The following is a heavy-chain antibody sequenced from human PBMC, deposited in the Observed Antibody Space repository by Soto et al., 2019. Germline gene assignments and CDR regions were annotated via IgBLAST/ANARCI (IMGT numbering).Heavy chain of an antibody. J-gene: IGHJ6*02. Sequence: QVQLVESGGGVVQPGRSLRLSCAASGFTFSNYGMHWVRQAPGKGLEWVAVIWYDGSNEYYADSVKGRFTISRVNSKKTLYLQMNRLRAEDTAVYYCARVQGRWYGSGSYEGMDVWGQGTTVTVSS. D-gene: IGHD3-10*01. CDR2: IWYDGSNE. CDR1: GFTFSNYG. CDR3: ARVQGRWYGSGSYEGMDV. V-gene: IGHV3-33*01.